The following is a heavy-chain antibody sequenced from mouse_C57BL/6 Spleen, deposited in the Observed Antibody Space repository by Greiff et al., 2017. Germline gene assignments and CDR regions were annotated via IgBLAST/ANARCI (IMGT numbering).Heavy chain of an antibody. J-gene: IGHJ2*01. CDR1: GYTFTSYW. Sequence: QVQLQQPGAELVRPGSSVKLSCKASGYTFTSYWMHWVKQTPIQGLEWIGNIDPSDSETHYNQKFKDKATLTGDKSSSTAYMQLSSLPSEDSAVYYCAAGDYFDYWGQGTTLTVSS. CDR2: IDPSDSET. V-gene: IGHV1-52*01. D-gene: IGHD4-1*01. CDR3: AAGDYFDY.